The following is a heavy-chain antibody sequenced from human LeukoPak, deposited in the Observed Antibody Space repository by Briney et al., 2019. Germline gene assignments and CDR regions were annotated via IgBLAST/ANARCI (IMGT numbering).Heavy chain of an antibody. CDR1: GGSISSGDYY. CDR2: IYYSGST. D-gene: IGHD5-12*01. Sequence: SQPLSLTCTVSGGSISSGDYYWRWLRQPPGTGREWIGYIYYSGSTYYNPSLKSRVTISVDTSKNQFSLKLSSVTAADTAVYYCARDDPGGYSGYDFAFDIWGQGTMVTVSS. V-gene: IGHV4-30-4*08. J-gene: IGHJ3*02. CDR3: ARDDPGGYSGYDFAFDI.